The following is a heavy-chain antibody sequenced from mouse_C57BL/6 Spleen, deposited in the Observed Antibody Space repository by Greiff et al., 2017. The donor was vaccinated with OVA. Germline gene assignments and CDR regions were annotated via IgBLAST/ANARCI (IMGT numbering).Heavy chain of an antibody. CDR3: ARVRIYAMDY. CDR1: GYSITSGYY. Sequence: EVKLMESGPGLVKPSQSLSLTCSVTGYSITSGYYWNWIRQFPGNKLEWMGYISYDGSNNYNPSLKNRISITRDTSKNQFFLKLNSATTEDTATYYCARVRIYAMDYWGQGTSVTVSS. J-gene: IGHJ4*01. CDR2: ISYDGSN. V-gene: IGHV3-6*01.